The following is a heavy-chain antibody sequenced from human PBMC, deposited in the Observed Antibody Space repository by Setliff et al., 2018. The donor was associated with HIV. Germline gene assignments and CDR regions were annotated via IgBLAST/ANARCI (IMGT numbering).Heavy chain of an antibody. J-gene: IGHJ4*02. CDR1: GISISGYY. Sequence: PSETLSLTCSVSGISISGYYWSWIRQSPRTRLEWIGYVSSIGNTNYNPSLKSRVTISVDTSKNQFSLQLNSVTAADTAVYFCARTRAPYFFDFWGQGAQVTVSS. V-gene: IGHV4-4*08. D-gene: IGHD1-26*01. CDR3: ARTRAPYFFDF. CDR2: VSSIGNT.